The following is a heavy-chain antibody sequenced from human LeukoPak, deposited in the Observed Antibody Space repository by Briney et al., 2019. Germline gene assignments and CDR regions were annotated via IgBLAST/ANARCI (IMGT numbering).Heavy chain of an antibody. Sequence: GRSRRLSCAASGFTFDDYAMHWVRQAPGKGLEWVSGISWNSGSIGYADSVKGRFTISRDNAKNSLYLQMNSLRAEDTALYYCANSLSPLKRAVAAPLGYWGQGTLVTVSS. CDR3: ANSLSPLKRAVAAPLGY. J-gene: IGHJ4*02. D-gene: IGHD6-19*01. CDR2: ISWNSGSI. V-gene: IGHV3-9*01. CDR1: GFTFDDYA.